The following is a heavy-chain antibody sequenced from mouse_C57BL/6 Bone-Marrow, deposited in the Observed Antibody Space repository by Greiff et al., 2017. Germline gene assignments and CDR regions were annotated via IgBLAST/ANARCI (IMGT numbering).Heavy chain of an antibody. J-gene: IGHJ4*01. CDR2: IHPNSGST. CDR1: GYTFTSYW. Sequence: QVQLQQPGAELVKPGASVKLSCKASGYTFTSYWMHWVKQRPGQGLEWIGMIHPNSGSTNYNEKFKNKATLTVDKSSSTAYMQLSSLASEDSAVYCCAGRWEDYAMDYWGQGTSVTVSS. CDR3: AGRWEDYAMDY. D-gene: IGHD4-1*01. V-gene: IGHV1-64*01.